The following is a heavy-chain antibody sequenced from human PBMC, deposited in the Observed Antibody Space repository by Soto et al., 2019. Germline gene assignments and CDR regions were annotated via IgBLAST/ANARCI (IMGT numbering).Heavy chain of an antibody. Sequence: ETLSLTCTVSGGSVSSGSYYWSWIRQPPGKGLEWIGYIYYSGSTNYTPSLKSRVTISVDTSKNQFSLKLSSVTAADTAVYYWARYTRYSSGWYFEYFQHWGQGNLVTVS. D-gene: IGHD6-19*01. J-gene: IGHJ1*01. V-gene: IGHV4-61*01. CDR3: ARYTRYSSGWYFEYFQH. CDR2: IYYSGST. CDR1: GGSVSSGSYY.